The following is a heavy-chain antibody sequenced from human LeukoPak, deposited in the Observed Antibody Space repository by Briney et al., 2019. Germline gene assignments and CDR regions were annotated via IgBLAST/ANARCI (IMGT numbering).Heavy chain of an antibody. D-gene: IGHD3-9*01. J-gene: IGHJ4*02. Sequence: GGSLRLSCAASGFTFSTYDMHWVRQATGKGLEWVSAIGFAGDTYYSGSVKDRFTISRENGKNFLFLQMNSLRAGDTAVYYCARGNILTGYEYWGQGALVTVSS. CDR1: GFTFSTYD. CDR2: IGFAGDT. V-gene: IGHV3-13*04. CDR3: ARGNILTGYEY.